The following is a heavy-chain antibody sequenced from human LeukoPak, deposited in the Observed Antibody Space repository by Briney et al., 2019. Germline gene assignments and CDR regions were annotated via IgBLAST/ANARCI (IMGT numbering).Heavy chain of an antibody. V-gene: IGHV4-59*06. D-gene: IGHD1-26*01. CDR1: GVSVSGYY. Sequence: SETLSPICTLSGVSVSGYYWSWIRQPPGKGLEWIGYIYHNGGTYYSPSLKRRLSISVDTSQNQFSLRLTSVTAADTAVYYCARVVVGVTFDYWGQETQVTVSS. CDR3: ARVVVGVTFDY. CDR2: IYHNGGT. J-gene: IGHJ4*02.